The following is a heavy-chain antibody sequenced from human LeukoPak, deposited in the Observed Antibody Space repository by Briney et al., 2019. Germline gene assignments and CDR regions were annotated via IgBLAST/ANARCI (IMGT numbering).Heavy chain of an antibody. D-gene: IGHD6-19*01. Sequence: DPGGSLRLSCAASGFTFSSYWMSWVRQAPGKGLEWVADIKQDGSEKYYVDSVKGRFTISRDNAENSLYLQMDSLRAEDTAVYYCARDRPQIGHWLLDYWGQGILVTVSS. CDR1: GFTFSSYW. CDR3: ARDRPQIGHWLLDY. V-gene: IGHV3-7*01. CDR2: IKQDGSEK. J-gene: IGHJ4*02.